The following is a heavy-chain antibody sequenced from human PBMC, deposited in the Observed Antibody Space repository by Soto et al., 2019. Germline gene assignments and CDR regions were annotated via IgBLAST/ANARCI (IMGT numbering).Heavy chain of an antibody. D-gene: IGHD3-16*01. V-gene: IGHV4-30-4*01. CDR1: GGSISSGDYY. CDR2: IYYSGST. Sequence: SETLSLTCTVSGGSISSGDYYWSWIRQPPGKGLEWIGYIYYSGSTYYNPSLKSRVTISVDTSKNQFSLKLSSVTAADTAVYYCARGEAMLYWFDPWGQGTLVTVSS. J-gene: IGHJ5*02. CDR3: ARGEAMLYWFDP.